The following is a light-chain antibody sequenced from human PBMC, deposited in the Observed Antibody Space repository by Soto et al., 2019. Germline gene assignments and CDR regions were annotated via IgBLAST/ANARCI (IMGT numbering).Light chain of an antibody. CDR1: SSDIGDYNH. CDR2: EVS. Sequence: QSALTQPPSASGSPGQSVTISCTGTSSDIGDYNHVSWYQQHPGKAPKLMIFEVSNRPSGVPDRFSGSKSGNTASLTVSGLQAEDEADYYCSSFAGFNNFYVFGTGTKVTVL. V-gene: IGLV2-8*01. CDR3: SSFAGFNNFYV. J-gene: IGLJ1*01.